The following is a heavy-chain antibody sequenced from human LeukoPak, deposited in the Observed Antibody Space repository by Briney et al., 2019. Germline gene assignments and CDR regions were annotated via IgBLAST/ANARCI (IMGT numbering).Heavy chain of an antibody. CDR2: IRTSAGHI. V-gene: IGHV3-23*01. CDR3: AKYYYGSGSSPLNFDY. J-gene: IGHJ4*02. CDR1: GFSFSSYG. Sequence: GGSLRLSCAGSGFSFSSYGMGWVRQAPGKGLEWVSTIRTSAGHIYYADSVKGRFTISRDNSKNTVYLQMNSLRAEDTAVYYCAKYYYGSGSSPLNFDYWGQGTLVTVSS. D-gene: IGHD3-10*01.